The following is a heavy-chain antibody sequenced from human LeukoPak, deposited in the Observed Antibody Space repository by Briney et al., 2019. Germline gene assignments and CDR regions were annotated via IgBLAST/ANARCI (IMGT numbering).Heavy chain of an antibody. CDR3: ARGAYYYED. CDR2: ISSSSSTI. CDR1: GFTFSSHS. D-gene: IGHD3-22*01. V-gene: IGHV3-48*01. Sequence: PGGSLRLSCAASGFTFSSHSMNWVRQAPGKGLEWVSYISSSSSTIHYADSVKGRFTISRDNAKNSLCLQMNSLRAEDTAVYYCARGAYYYEDWGQGTLVTVSS. J-gene: IGHJ4*02.